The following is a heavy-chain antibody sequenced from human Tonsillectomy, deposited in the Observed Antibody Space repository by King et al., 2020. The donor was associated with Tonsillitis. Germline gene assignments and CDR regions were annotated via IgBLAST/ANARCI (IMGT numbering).Heavy chain of an antibody. CDR3: ARLRSVVGSGYFDP. CDR2: IYSSGNT. J-gene: IGHJ5*02. V-gene: IGHV4-61*02. CDR1: GGSINSDIYY. D-gene: IGHD2-15*01. Sequence: VQLQESGPGLLKPSQTLSLTCTVSGGSINSDIYYWTWIRQPAGKGLEWIGRIYSSGNTNYNPSLKSRVTMSVDTSKNQFYLNLNSVTAADTAIYFCARLRSVVGSGYFDPWGQGTLVTVSS.